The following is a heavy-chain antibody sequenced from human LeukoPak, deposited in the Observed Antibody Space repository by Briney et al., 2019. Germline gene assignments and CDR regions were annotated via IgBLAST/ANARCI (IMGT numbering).Heavy chain of an antibody. J-gene: IGHJ4*02. CDR1: GGSISGTNW. D-gene: IGHD1-26*01. Sequence: PFETLSLTCGVSGGSISGTNWWSWVRQPPGQGLEWIGEISLAGQTNYNPSLNGRVTMSLDKSSNQLSLHLTSVTAADTATYFCSRESGPFCPFGYWGQGTLVIVSS. CDR3: SRESGPFCPFGY. CDR2: ISLAGQT. V-gene: IGHV4/OR15-8*02.